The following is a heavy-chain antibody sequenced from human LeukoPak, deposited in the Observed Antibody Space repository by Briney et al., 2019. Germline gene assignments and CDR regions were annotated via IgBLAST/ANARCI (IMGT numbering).Heavy chain of an antibody. CDR1: GFTFRTYA. Sequence: PGGSLRLSCVGSGFTFRTYAMIWVRQAPGKGLQWVSAISDSGGSTYHADSVKGRFTISRDNSKNTLYLQMHSLRAEDTAVYYCAKSLNYYDSGTSRWHFDYWGQGTLVTVSS. V-gene: IGHV3-23*01. D-gene: IGHD3-10*01. CDR2: ISDSGGST. J-gene: IGHJ4*02. CDR3: AKSLNYYDSGTSRWHFDY.